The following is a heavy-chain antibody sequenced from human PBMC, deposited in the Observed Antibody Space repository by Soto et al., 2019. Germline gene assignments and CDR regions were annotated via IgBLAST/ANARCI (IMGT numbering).Heavy chain of an antibody. CDR2: IIPIFGTA. CDR1: GGTFSSYA. CDR3: ASRGTPITMVRGVILPSYGMDV. Sequence: QVQLVQSGAEVKKPGSSVKVSCKASGGTFSSYAISWLRQAPGQGLEWMGGIIPIFGTANYAQKFQGRVTITADESSSTAYMELSSLRSEDTAVYYCASRGTPITMVRGVILPSYGMDVWGQGTTVTVSS. J-gene: IGHJ6*02. V-gene: IGHV1-69*01. D-gene: IGHD3-10*01.